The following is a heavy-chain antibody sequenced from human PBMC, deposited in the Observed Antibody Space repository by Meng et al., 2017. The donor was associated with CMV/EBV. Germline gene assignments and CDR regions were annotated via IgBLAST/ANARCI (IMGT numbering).Heavy chain of an antibody. Sequence: GESLKISCAASGFTFSSYGMHWVRQAPGKGLEWVAFIRYDGSNKYYADSVKGRFTISRDNSKNTLYLQMNSLRAEDTAVYYCGKASRWGDLFYGMDVWGQGTTVTVSS. CDR3: GKASRWGDLFYGMDV. CDR2: IRYDGSNK. D-gene: IGHD6-13*01. V-gene: IGHV3-30*02. CDR1: GFTFSSYG. J-gene: IGHJ6*02.